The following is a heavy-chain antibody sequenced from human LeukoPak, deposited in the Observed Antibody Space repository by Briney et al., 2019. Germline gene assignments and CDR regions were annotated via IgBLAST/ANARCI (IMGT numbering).Heavy chain of an antibody. V-gene: IGHV4-38-2*02. CDR2: VNHSGST. CDR1: GYSIMSTFY. Sequence: SETLSLTCTVSGYSIMSTFYWGWIRQSPGKGLEWIGNVNHSGSTYSNPSLRSRVTISVDTSKNQLSLKLSSVTAADTAVYYCARVSDDEHGGNSGAIYFESWGQGTVVTVSS. CDR3: ARVSDDEHGGNSGAIYFES. D-gene: IGHD4-23*01. J-gene: IGHJ4*02.